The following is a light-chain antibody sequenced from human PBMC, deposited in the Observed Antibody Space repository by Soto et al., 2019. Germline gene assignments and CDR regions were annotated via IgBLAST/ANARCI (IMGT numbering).Light chain of an antibody. Sequence: EIVLTQSPCTLSLSPGERATLSCRASQSVSSGYLAWYQQKPGQSTMLLIYGASTRATDIPDRFSGSGSAIDFILLITRLYPEDSAVYYCHQFRTFGPGTKVEIK. CDR2: GAS. V-gene: IGKV3-20*01. CDR3: HQFRT. CDR1: QSVSSGY. J-gene: IGKJ3*01.